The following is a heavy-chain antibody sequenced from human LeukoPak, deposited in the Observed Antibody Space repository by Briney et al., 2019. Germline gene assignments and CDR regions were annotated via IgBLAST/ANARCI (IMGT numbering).Heavy chain of an antibody. D-gene: IGHD6-19*01. V-gene: IGHV3-7*01. CDR3: ASFRITVAGRTGLDY. Sequence: GGSLRLSCAASGFTFSNYWMSWVRQAPGKGLEWVANIKQDGSKKYYVDSVKGRFTIARDNAKNSLYLQMNSLRAEDTAVYYCASFRITVAGRTGLDYWGQGTLVTVSS. CDR2: IKQDGSKK. J-gene: IGHJ4*02. CDR1: GFTFSNYW.